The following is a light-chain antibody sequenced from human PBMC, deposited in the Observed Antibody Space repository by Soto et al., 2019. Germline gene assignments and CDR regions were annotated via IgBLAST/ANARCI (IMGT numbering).Light chain of an antibody. CDR1: QSVTSSF. V-gene: IGKV3-20*01. CDR3: QQYCSSPCT. J-gene: IGKJ1*01. CDR2: GAS. Sequence: EIVLTQSPGTLSLSLGERATLSCRASQSVTSSFLAWYQQKPGQAPRLLIYGASSRATGIPDRFSGSGSGTDFTLTISRLEPEDFAVYYCQQYCSSPCTFGQGTKVDIK.